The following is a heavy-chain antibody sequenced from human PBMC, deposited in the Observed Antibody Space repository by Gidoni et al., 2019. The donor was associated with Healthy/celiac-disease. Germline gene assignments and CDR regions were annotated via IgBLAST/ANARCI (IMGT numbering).Heavy chain of an antibody. D-gene: IGHD6-19*01. V-gene: IGHV3-74*01. CDR1: GFTFSSYW. CDR3: ARVIAVAEEWVGDYYGMDV. CDR2: INSDGSST. J-gene: IGHJ6*02. Sequence: EVQLVESGGGLVQPGGSLRLSCAASGFTFSSYWMPWVRPAPGKGLVWVSRINSDGSSTSYADSVKGRFTISRDNAKNTLYLQMNSLRAEDTAVYYCARVIAVAEEWVGDYYGMDVWGQGTTVTVSS.